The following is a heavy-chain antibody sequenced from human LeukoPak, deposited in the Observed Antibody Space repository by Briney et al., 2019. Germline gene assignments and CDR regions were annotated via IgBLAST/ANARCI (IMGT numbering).Heavy chain of an antibody. CDR3: AKDSSTSNYYDGLDV. J-gene: IGHJ6*02. V-gene: IGHV3-30*18. CDR2: ISSDGSSI. CDR1: GFTFSSYD. D-gene: IGHD6-6*01. Sequence: GGPLRLSCAASGFTFSSYDMHWVRQAPGKRLEWVAFISSDGSSIDYEEAVKGRFTISRDNVRNTLFLQMSSLGSGDTAVYYCAKDSSTSNYYDGLDVWGQGTTVTVSS.